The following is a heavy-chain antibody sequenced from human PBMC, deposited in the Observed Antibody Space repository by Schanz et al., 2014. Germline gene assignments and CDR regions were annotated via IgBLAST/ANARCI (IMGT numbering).Heavy chain of an antibody. D-gene: IGHD5-12*01. J-gene: IGHJ4*02. Sequence: QVQLVESGGGVVQPGRSLRLSCAASGFTFSKYGVHWVRQAPGKGLEWVAVISSDGNQQYYVDSVRGRFTMSRDNSKNTVNLRMNDPSIEYTAVYYCSRPRDGYNEFDSWGPGTLVTVSS. V-gene: IGHV3-30*19. CDR3: SRPRDGYNEFDS. CDR1: GFTFSKYG. CDR2: ISSDGNQQ.